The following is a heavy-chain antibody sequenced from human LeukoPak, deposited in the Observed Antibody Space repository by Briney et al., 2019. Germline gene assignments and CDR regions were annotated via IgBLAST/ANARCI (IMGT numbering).Heavy chain of an antibody. CDR1: GYTFTGQY. Sequence: SVTVSCKASGYTFTGQYLHWVRQAPGQGLEWMGWINPNSGGTNYEQNFQGRGTMTRDTSISTAYMELSRLRSDDTAVYYCASGSGTYWPDYWGQGTLVTVSS. J-gene: IGHJ4*02. CDR2: INPNSGGT. V-gene: IGHV1-2*02. D-gene: IGHD3-10*01. CDR3: ASGSGTYWPDY.